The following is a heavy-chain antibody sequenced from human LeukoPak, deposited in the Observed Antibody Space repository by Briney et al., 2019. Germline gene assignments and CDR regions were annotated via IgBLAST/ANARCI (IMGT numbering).Heavy chain of an antibody. CDR3: ARRRYNWNAIDY. D-gene: IGHD1-20*01. V-gene: IGHV3-21*04. CDR1: GFTFSNYN. CDR2: ISGGSIYI. J-gene: IGHJ4*02. Sequence: PGGSLRLSCAASGFTFSNYNMNWVRQAPGTGLEWVSSISGGSIYIYYADSVKGRITISRDNAKNSLYLQMNSLRAEDTAVYYCARRRYNWNAIDYWGQGTLVTVSS.